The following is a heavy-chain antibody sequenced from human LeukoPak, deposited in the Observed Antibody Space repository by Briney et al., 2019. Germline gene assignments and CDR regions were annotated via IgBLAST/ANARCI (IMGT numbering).Heavy chain of an antibody. Sequence: ASVKASCKASGYTFTSYGISWVRQAPGQGLEWMGWISAYNGNTNYAQKLQGRVTMTTDTSTSTAYMELRSLRSDDTAVYYCARDREYYYDSSGYYDFDYWGQGTLVTVSS. CDR3: ARDREYYYDSSGYYDFDY. CDR1: GYTFTSYG. V-gene: IGHV1-18*01. CDR2: ISAYNGNT. D-gene: IGHD3-22*01. J-gene: IGHJ4*02.